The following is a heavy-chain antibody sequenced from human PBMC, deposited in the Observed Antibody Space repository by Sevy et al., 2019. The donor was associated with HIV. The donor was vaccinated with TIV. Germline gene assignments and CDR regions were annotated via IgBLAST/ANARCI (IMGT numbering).Heavy chain of an antibody. V-gene: IGHV3-21*01. CDR3: ARGVGANAQFDY. CDR2: ISYSGSHI. Sequence: GGSLRLSCAASGFTFSRSSMNWVRLAPGKGLEWLSSISYSGSHIYYADSLRGRFSISRDNAKSSLYLQMYSLRAEDTAVYYCARGVGANAQFDYWGRGTLVTVSS. CDR1: GFTFSRSS. J-gene: IGHJ4*02. D-gene: IGHD2-8*01.